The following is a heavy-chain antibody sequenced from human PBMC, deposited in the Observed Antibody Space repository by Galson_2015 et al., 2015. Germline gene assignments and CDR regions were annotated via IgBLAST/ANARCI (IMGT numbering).Heavy chain of an antibody. V-gene: IGHV3-30*18. CDR2: ISYDGSNK. CDR3: AKEPGSGWYEGSELDV. D-gene: IGHD6-19*01. CDR1: GFTFSSYG. J-gene: IGHJ6*02. Sequence: SLRLSCAASGFTFSSYGMHWVRQAPGKGLEWVAVISYDGSNKYYADSVKGRFTISRDNSKNTLYLQMNSLRAEDTAVYYCAKEPGSGWYEGSELDVWGQGATVTVSS.